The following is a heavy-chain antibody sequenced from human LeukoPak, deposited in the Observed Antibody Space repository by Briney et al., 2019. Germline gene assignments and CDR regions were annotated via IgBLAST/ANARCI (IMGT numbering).Heavy chain of an antibody. Sequence: SETLSLTCAVYGGSFSGHYWSWIRQAPGKGLEWIGEINHSGSTNYNPSLKSRVTISVDTSKNQFSLRLSSMTAADTAVYYCASIRRLDYNFWSGYSLDTFDVWGQGTMVTVSS. CDR3: ASIRRLDYNFWSGYSLDTFDV. D-gene: IGHD3-3*01. V-gene: IGHV4-34*01. CDR1: GGSFSGHY. J-gene: IGHJ3*01. CDR2: INHSGST.